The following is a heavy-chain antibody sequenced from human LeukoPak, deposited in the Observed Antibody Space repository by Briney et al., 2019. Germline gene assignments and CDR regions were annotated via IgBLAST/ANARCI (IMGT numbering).Heavy chain of an antibody. CDR3: ARDSDGDFDY. Sequence: SETLSLTCTVSGGSISSSTFYWGWIRQPPGKGLEWIGNIYYSGSTYYNPSLKSRVTISVDTSKNQFSLKLSSVTAADTAVYYCARDSDGDFDYWGQGTLVTVSS. J-gene: IGHJ4*02. CDR1: GGSISSSTFY. V-gene: IGHV4-39*07. D-gene: IGHD4-17*01. CDR2: IYYSGST.